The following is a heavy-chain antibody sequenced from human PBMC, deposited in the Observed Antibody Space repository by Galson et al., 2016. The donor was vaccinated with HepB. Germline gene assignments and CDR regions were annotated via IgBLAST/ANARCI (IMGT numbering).Heavy chain of an antibody. CDR1: GYTFSSYG. CDR3: ARTNTNCKKDVCYEY. J-gene: IGHJ4*02. V-gene: IGHV1-18*01. Sequence: SVKVSCKASGYTFSSYGISWVRQAPGQGLEWMGWISGYNGDTVYAQKFQGRVTVTTDTSTTTAYMDLRSLKSDDTALYYCARTNTNCKKDVCYEYWGQGTLVTVSS. CDR2: ISGYNGDT. D-gene: IGHD2-8*01.